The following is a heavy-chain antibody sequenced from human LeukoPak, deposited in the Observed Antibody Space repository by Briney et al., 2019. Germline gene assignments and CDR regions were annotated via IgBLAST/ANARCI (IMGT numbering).Heavy chain of an antibody. D-gene: IGHD2-21*02. CDR1: GFTFSSYA. Sequence: GGSLRLSCAASGFTFSSYAMSWVRQAPGKGLEWVSAISGSGGSTYYADSVKGRFTISRDNSKNTLYLQMNSLRAEDTAVYYCAKDNIVVVTAWITREVQHWGQGTLVTVSS. V-gene: IGHV3-23*01. CDR2: ISGSGGST. CDR3: AKDNIVVVTAWITREVQH. J-gene: IGHJ1*01.